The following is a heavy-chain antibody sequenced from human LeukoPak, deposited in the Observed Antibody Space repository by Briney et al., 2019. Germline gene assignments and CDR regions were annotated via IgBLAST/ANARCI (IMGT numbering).Heavy chain of an antibody. V-gene: IGHV1-69*04. CDR1: GGTFSSYA. Sequence: GSSVKVSCKASGGTFSSYAISWVRQRPGQGLEWVGRIIPIHGIANYAQKFQGRVTITGDKSTSTAYMELSSLRSEDMAVYYCARVGWFGEFRLDYWGQGTLVSVSS. CDR3: ARVGWFGEFRLDY. J-gene: IGHJ4*02. D-gene: IGHD3-10*01. CDR2: IIPIHGIA.